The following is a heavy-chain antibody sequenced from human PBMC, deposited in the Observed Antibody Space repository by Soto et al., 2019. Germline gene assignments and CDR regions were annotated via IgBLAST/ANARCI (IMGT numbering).Heavy chain of an antibody. CDR1: GFTFSSYA. Sequence: GGSLRLSCAASGFTFSSYAMHWVRQAPGKGLEWVAVISYDGSNKYYADSVKGRFTISRDNSKNTLYLQMNSLRAEDTAVYYCAREAGITMVRGVTGYYYYYYGMDVRGQGTTVTVSS. J-gene: IGHJ6*02. CDR3: AREAGITMVRGVTGYYYYYYGMDV. CDR2: ISYDGSNK. D-gene: IGHD3-10*01. V-gene: IGHV3-30-3*01.